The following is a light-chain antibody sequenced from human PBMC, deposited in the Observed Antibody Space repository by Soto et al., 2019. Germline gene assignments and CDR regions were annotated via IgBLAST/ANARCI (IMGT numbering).Light chain of an antibody. J-gene: IGLJ3*02. V-gene: IGLV7-46*01. Sequence: QAVVTQEPSLTVSPGGTVTLTCGSTTGAVTSGHYPDWFQQMAGQAPRTLIYDTNKRHSWTPARFSGSLLGGKAALTLSGAQPEDEADYYCLVSYNGAQVFGGGTHLTVL. CDR2: DTN. CDR1: TGAVTSGHY. CDR3: LVSYNGAQV.